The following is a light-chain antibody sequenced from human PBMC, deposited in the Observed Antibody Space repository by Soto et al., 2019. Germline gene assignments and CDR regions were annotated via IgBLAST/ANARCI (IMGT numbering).Light chain of an antibody. CDR3: QQYGISPIT. V-gene: IGKV3D-20*01. Sequence: EIVLTQSPATLSLSPGERATLSCGASQSVRSSYLAWYQQKPGLAPRILIYDAFSRATGIPDRFSSSGSWTDITLIISRLEPEDFAVDDCQQYGISPITFGQGTR. CDR2: DAF. CDR1: QSVRSSY. J-gene: IGKJ5*01.